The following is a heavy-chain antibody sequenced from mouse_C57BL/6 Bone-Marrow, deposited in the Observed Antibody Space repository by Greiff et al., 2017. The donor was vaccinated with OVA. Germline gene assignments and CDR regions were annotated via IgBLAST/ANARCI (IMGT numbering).Heavy chain of an antibody. CDR3: ARYEAWFSY. CDR2: IDPSDSYT. D-gene: IGHD2-3*01. J-gene: IGHJ3*01. V-gene: IGHV1-59*01. Sequence: QVQLQQPGAELVRPGTSVKLSCKASGYTFTSYWMHWVKQRPGQGLEWIGVIDPSDSYTNSNQKFKGKATLTVDTSSSTAYMQHSSLTSEDSAVYYCARYEAWFSYWGQGTLVTVSA. CDR1: GYTFTSYW.